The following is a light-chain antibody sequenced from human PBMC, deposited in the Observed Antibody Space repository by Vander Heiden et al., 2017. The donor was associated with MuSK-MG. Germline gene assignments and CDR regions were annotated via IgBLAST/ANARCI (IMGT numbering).Light chain of an antibody. J-gene: IGKJ4*01. Sequence: DLQLPPSPSFLSASVGDRVTITCRASQGISSYLAWYQQKPGKAPKCLIYAASSLQSGVPSRFSRSGSGTDFTRTISSMKPEDFATYYCQQFKSDPRTFGEGTKVEIK. CDR2: AAS. CDR1: QGISSY. CDR3: QQFKSDPRT. V-gene: IGKV1-9*01.